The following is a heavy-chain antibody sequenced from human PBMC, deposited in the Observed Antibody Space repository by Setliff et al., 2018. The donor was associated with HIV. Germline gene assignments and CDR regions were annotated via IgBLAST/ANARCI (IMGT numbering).Heavy chain of an antibody. J-gene: IGHJ5*01. CDR2: INTSGTT. Sequence: SETLSLTCTVSGGSISSYYWSWIRQPPGKGLEWIGYINTSGTTNYNPSLKSRVTISADTPNNRFALRIGSVTAADTAVYYCAKRAVQDGTVTSSNWFESWGQGTLVTVSS. CDR1: GGSISSYY. V-gene: IGHV4-4*09. D-gene: IGHD1-7*01. CDR3: AKRAVQDGTVTSSNWFES.